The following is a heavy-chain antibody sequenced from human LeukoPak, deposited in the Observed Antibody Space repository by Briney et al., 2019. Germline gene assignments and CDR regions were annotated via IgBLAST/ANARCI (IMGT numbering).Heavy chain of an antibody. CDR3: ARVVGAVAGTGWLDP. Sequence: ASVKVSCKASGYTFTGYYMHWVRQAPGQGLEWMGWINPNSGGTNYAQKFQGRVTMTRDTSISTAYMELSRLRSDDTAVYYCARVVGAVAGTGWLDPWGQGTLVTVSS. D-gene: IGHD6-19*01. CDR1: GYTFTGYY. CDR2: INPNSGGT. V-gene: IGHV1-2*02. J-gene: IGHJ5*02.